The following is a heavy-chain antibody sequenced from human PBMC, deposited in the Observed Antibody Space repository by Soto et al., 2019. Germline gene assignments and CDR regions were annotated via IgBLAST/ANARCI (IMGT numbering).Heavy chain of an antibody. Sequence: SETLSLTCSVAGGSISSYYWSWIRQPPGKGLEWIGYIYDSGSTNYNPSLKSRVTISVDTSKNQFSLKLTSVTAGDTAVYYCAAPPGYWGQGTLVTVSS. CDR3: AAPPGY. CDR2: IYDSGST. V-gene: IGHV4-59*01. CDR1: GGSISSYY. D-gene: IGHD6-6*01. J-gene: IGHJ4*02.